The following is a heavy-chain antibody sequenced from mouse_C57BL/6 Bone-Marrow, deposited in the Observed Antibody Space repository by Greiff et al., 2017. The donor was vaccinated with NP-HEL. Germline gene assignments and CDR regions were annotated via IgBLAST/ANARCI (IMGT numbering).Heavy chain of an antibody. CDR3: ARGGVYDGYYDYAMDY. Sequence: QVQLQQPGAELVRPGTSVKLSCKASGYTFTSYWMHWVKQRPGQGLEWIGVIDPSDSYTNYNQKFKGKATLTVDTSSSTAYMQLSSLTSEDSAVYYGARGGVYDGYYDYAMDYWGQGTSVTVSS. CDR1: GYTFTSYW. CDR2: IDPSDSYT. V-gene: IGHV1-59*01. J-gene: IGHJ4*01. D-gene: IGHD2-3*01.